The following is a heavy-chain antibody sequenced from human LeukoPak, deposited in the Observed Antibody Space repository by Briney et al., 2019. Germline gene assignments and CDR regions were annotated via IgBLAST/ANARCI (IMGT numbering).Heavy chain of an antibody. D-gene: IGHD3-3*01. Sequence: ASVKVSCEASGYTFTDYALHWLRQAPGQRPEWMGWSSAGNADTKYSQEFQGRLTITRDTSASTAYMELSSLRSEDMAVYYCARGRGYTIDYWGQGTLVTVSS. CDR1: GYTFTDYA. CDR2: SSAGNADT. J-gene: IGHJ4*02. CDR3: ARGRGYTIDY. V-gene: IGHV1-3*02.